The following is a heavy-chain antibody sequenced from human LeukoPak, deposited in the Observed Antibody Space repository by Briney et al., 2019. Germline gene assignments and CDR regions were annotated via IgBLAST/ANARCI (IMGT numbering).Heavy chain of an antibody. V-gene: IGHV1-46*01. D-gene: IGHD1-1*01. J-gene: IGHJ4*02. Sequence: ASVKVSCKTSANTFTSDYFIHWVRQAPGQGLEWMGVINPGSGFTSNAARFRGRVTLTRDMSTSTVYMDLNTLRSEDTAVYHCATEITGTGGFDSWAQGTLVTVSS. CDR2: INPGSGFT. CDR3: ATEITGTGGFDS. CDR1: ANTFTSDYF.